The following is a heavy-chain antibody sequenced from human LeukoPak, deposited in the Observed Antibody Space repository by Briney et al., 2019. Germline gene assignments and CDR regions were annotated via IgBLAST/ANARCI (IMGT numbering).Heavy chain of an antibody. D-gene: IGHD1-14*01. J-gene: IGHJ4*02. V-gene: IGHV3-48*01. CDR1: RFTISDYY. Sequence: GGSLRLSCAASRFTISDYYMNWVRQAPGKGLEWVSYISSSSSTIYYADSVKGRFTISRDNAKNSLYLQMNSLRAEDTAVYYCARDPAGGYWGQGTLVTVSS. CDR3: ARDPAGGY. CDR2: ISSSSSTI.